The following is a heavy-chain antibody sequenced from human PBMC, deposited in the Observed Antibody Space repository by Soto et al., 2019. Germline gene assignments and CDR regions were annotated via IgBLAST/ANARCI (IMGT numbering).Heavy chain of an antibody. J-gene: IGHJ6*02. CDR3: ARGKLRHYCYYGMEV. V-gene: IGHV1-8*01. CDR2: MNPNSGNT. Sequence: QVQLVQSGAEVKKPGASVKVSCKASGYTFTSYDINWVRQATGQGLEWMGWMNPNSGNTGYAQKFQGRVTMTRNTATSTAYQEQSSLRSEDTAVCYWARGKLRHYCYYGMEVWGQGTTVTVSS. D-gene: IGHD1-7*01. CDR1: GYTFTSYD.